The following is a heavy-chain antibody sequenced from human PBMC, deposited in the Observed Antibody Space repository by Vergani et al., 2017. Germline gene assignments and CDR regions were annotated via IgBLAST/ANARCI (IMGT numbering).Heavy chain of an antibody. Sequence: QVQLVQSGAEVKKPGASVKVSCKASGYTFTSYGISWVRQATGQGLEWMGWMNPNSGNTGYAQKFQGRVTMTRNTSISTAYMELSSLRSEDTAVYYCARGRFAYYDSSGYYYGWVYWGQGTLVTVSS. CDR3: ARGRFAYYDSSGYYYGWVY. D-gene: IGHD3-22*01. CDR1: GYTFTSYG. CDR2: MNPNSGNT. V-gene: IGHV1-8*02. J-gene: IGHJ4*02.